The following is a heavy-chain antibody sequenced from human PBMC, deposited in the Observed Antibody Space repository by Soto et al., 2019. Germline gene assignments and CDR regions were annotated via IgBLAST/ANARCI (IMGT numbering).Heavy chain of an antibody. Sequence: QALLVQSGAEVKKPGSSVKVSCKASGGTLSRYVISWVRQAPGQGLEWMGGIIPLFGTASYEQKFQTRVTITADESTGTAYMELSSLRSEDTAVYYCARTYYHDSSGYHRDNYYGMDVWGQGTTVTVSS. CDR3: ARTYYHDSSGYHRDNYYGMDV. J-gene: IGHJ6*02. D-gene: IGHD3-22*01. CDR1: GGTLSRYV. V-gene: IGHV1-69*01. CDR2: IIPLFGTA.